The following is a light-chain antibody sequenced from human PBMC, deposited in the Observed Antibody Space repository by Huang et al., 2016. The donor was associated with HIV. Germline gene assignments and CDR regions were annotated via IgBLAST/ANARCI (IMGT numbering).Light chain of an antibody. CDR3: QQYDSYPWT. J-gene: IGKJ1*01. Sequence: DIQITQSPSTLSASVGDTVTITCRASQSINSWVAWYQQKPGKAPKLLIYDASSWESGVPSAFAGSRSGTDFSLTISSLQPDHFATYYCQQYDSYPWTFGQGTKVEIK. CDR1: QSINSW. CDR2: DAS. V-gene: IGKV1-5*01.